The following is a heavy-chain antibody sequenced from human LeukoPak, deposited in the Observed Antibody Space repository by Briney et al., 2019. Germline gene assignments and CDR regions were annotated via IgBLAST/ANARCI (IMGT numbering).Heavy chain of an antibody. D-gene: IGHD3-9*01. J-gene: IGHJ4*02. V-gene: IGHV3-30*03. CDR3: ATDILTGYYITDIDY. Sequence: GRSLRLSCAASGFTFSSYGMHWVRQAPGKGLEWVAVISYDGSNKYYADSVKGRFTISRDNSKNTLYLQMNSLRAEDTAVYYCATDILTGYYITDIDYWGLGTLVTVSS. CDR1: GFTFSSYG. CDR2: ISYDGSNK.